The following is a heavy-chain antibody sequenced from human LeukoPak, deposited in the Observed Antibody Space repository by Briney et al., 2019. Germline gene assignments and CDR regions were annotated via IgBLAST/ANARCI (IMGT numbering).Heavy chain of an antibody. Sequence: PSQTLSLTCTVSGGSIRSGNYYWTWIRQHPGKGLEWIGYIYCSGRTFYNPSLQSRVSISVDTSKNQFSLKLSSVTAADTAVYYCARGGAYSSADYWGQGTLVTVSS. CDR2: IYCSGRT. CDR3: ARGGAYSSADY. J-gene: IGHJ4*02. CDR1: GGSIRSGNYY. D-gene: IGHD5-18*01. V-gene: IGHV4-31*03.